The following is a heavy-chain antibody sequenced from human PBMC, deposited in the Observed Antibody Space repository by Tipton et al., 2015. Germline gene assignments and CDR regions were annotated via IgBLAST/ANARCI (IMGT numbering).Heavy chain of an antibody. J-gene: IGHJ4*02. Sequence: TLSLTCAVSAYSISTDYYWTWIRQPPGKELEWIGYIRYSGSTNYNPSLKSRVTISVDTSKTQFSLKVSSVTAADTAVYYCARHTPPLLLRFPPLGFDYWGQGTLVTVSS. D-gene: IGHD3-3*01. CDR1: AYSISTDYY. CDR3: ARHTPPLLLRFPPLGFDY. V-gene: IGHV4-59*08. CDR2: IRYSGST.